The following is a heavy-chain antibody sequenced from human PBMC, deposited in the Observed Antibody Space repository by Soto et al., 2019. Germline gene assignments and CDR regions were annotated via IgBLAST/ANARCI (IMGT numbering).Heavy chain of an antibody. CDR2: IYWDDDK. Sequence: QITLKESAPTRVKPTQTLTLTCTFSGFSLTSRPMGVGWIRQPPGKALEWLAFIYWDDDKRYSPSLRSRLTITXXTXGXXVVLTMTNMDPVDTATYYCAHRLSGYNWNGGYFDYWGQGALVTVSS. V-gene: IGHV2-5*02. CDR1: GFSLTSRPMG. CDR3: AHRLSGYNWNGGYFDY. D-gene: IGHD1-1*01. J-gene: IGHJ4*02.